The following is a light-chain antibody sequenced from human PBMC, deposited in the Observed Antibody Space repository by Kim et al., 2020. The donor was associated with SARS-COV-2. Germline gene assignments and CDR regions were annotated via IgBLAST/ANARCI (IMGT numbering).Light chain of an antibody. CDR2: GAS. CDR3: QQDYNLLT. V-gene: IGKV3D-7*01. J-gene: IGKJ4*01. CDR1: QSVSSSY. Sequence: PGERVTLSCRASQSVSSSYLTWYQQKPGQAPRLLIYGASTRATGIPARFSGSGSWTDFILTISSLQPEDFAVYYCQQDYNLLTFGGGTKVDIK.